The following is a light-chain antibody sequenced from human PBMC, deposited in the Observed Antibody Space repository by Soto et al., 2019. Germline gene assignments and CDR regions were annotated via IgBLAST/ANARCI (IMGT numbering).Light chain of an antibody. J-gene: IGKJ1*01. CDR2: SAS. V-gene: IGKV3-20*01. Sequence: EIVLTQSPGTLSLSPGERATLSCRASQSVSSAYLAWYQHKPGQPPTLLIYSASSMFTVIPDRFCCRGYGTDFNLPISRLEPEDFAVSYCQQYGSSSTWTFGQGTKVEIK. CDR1: QSVSSAY. CDR3: QQYGSSSTWT.